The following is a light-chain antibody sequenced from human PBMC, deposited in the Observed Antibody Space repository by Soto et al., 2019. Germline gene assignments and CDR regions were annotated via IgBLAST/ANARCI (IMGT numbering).Light chain of an antibody. CDR2: DVT. CDR3: TSYTSTPTPVL. CDR1: SSDIGGYNS. J-gene: IGLJ2*01. Sequence: QSALTQPASVSGSPGQSITISCTGTSSDIGGYNSVSWYQHHPGKAPKLMISDVTNRPSGVSNRFSGSKSGNTASLIISGLRAEDEAVYYCTSYTSTPTPVLLGGGTKLTVL. V-gene: IGLV2-14*03.